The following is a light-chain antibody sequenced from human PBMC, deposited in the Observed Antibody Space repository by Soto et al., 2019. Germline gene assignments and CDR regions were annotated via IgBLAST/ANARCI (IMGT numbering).Light chain of an antibody. CDR2: GAS. Sequence: IVMTQSPATLSMSPGDRATLSCRASQNVATNVAWYQQKPGQAPRLLIYGASSRATGVPARFSGSGSGTEFTLTIDSLQSEDFAVFYCHQATSGLRTFGRGTRVEV. J-gene: IGKJ1*01. CDR1: QNVATN. V-gene: IGKV3-15*01. CDR3: HQATSGLRT.